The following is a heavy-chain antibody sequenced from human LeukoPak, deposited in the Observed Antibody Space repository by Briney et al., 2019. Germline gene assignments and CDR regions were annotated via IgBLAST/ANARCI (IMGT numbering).Heavy chain of an antibody. Sequence: SETLSLTCTVSGGSISSSSYYWGWIRQPPGKGLEWIGSIYYSGSTYYNPSLKSRVTISVDTSKNQFSLKLSSVTAADTAVYYCARGFIVGATLPPYYFDYWGQGTLVTVSS. CDR2: IYYSGST. CDR1: GGSISSSSYY. D-gene: IGHD1-26*01. J-gene: IGHJ4*02. V-gene: IGHV4-39*07. CDR3: ARGFIVGATLPPYYFDY.